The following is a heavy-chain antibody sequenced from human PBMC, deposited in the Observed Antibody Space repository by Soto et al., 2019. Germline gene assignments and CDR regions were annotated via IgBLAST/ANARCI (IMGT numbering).Heavy chain of an antibody. CDR2: IYYSGST. J-gene: IGHJ5*02. V-gene: IGHV4-59*12. Sequence: SETLSLTCTVSGGSISSYYWSWIRQPPGKGLEWIGEIYYSGSTNYNPSLKSRVTISVDKSKNQFSLKLSSVTAADTAVYYCARAPMAGTRTGINWFDPWGQGTLVTVSS. CDR1: GGSISSYY. CDR3: ARAPMAGTRTGINWFDP. D-gene: IGHD6-19*01.